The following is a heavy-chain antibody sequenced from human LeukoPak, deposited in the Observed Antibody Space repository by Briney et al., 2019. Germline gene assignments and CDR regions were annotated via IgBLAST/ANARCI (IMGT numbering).Heavy chain of an antibody. D-gene: IGHD3-16*01. Sequence: ASLKVSCKASGYTFTSYGISWVRQAPGQGLEWMGWISAYNGNTNYAQKLQGRVTMTTDTSTSTAYMELRSLRSDDTAVYDCARFGRHRGRRRADYWGQGTLVTVSS. CDR1: GYTFTSYG. J-gene: IGHJ4*02. CDR3: ARFGRHRGRRRADY. V-gene: IGHV1-18*01. CDR2: ISAYNGNT.